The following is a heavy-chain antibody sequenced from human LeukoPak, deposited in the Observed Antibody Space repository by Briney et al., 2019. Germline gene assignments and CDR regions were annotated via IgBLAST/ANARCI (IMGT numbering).Heavy chain of an antibody. V-gene: IGHV3-23*01. J-gene: IGHJ4*02. CDR3: TKVDPYDFWSGY. D-gene: IGHD3-3*01. CDR2: ITGSVSNT. CDR1: GFTFNIYA. Sequence: GGSLRLSCAASGFTFNIYAMNWVRNPPGKGLGWVSTITGSVSNTYYEDSVKGRFTISRDNSKNTLYLQMNSLRVEDTAVYYCTKVDPYDFWSGYWGQGTLVTVSS.